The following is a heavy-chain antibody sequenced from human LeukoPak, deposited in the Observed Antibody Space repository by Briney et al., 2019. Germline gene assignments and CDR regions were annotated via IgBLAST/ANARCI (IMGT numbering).Heavy chain of an antibody. CDR3: AEDRTTGTTENFDY. CDR1: GFTFSSYA. V-gene: IGHV3-23*01. J-gene: IGHJ4*02. CDR2: ISGSGGST. Sequence: PGGSLRVSCAASGFTFSSYAMSWVRQAPGNGLEWVSAISGSGGSTYYADSVKGRFTISRDNSKNTLYLQMNSLRAEDTAVYYCAEDRTTGTTENFDYWGQGTLVTVSS. D-gene: IGHD1-1*01.